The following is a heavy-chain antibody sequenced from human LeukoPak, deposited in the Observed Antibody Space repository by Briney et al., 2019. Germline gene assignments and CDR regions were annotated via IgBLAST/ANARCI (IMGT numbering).Heavy chain of an antibody. J-gene: IGHJ4*02. CDR2: ISYSGNT. D-gene: IGHD5-24*01. CDR1: GGSISSGDYY. V-gene: IGHV4-30-4*08. Sequence: SETLSLTCTVSGGSISSGDYYWSWIRQPPEKGLEWIGSISYSGNTYNNPSLKSRITISVDTSKNQFSLNLNSVTAADTAVYYCARGKDGYNWDWGQGTLVTVSS. CDR3: ARGKDGYNWD.